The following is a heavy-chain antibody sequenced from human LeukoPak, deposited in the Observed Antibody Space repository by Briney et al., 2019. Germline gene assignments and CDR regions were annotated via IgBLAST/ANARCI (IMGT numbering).Heavy chain of an antibody. D-gene: IGHD3-3*01. V-gene: IGHV3-7*01. CDR2: IKQDGSEE. J-gene: IGHJ6*03. Sequence: GGSLRLSCAASGFTFSTYWMSWVRQAPGKGLEWVANIKQDGSEESSVDSVKGRFTISRDNAKNSLYLQMYSLRVEDTAVYYCARGRFWSGLYYMDVWGKGTTVTVSS. CDR1: GFTFSTYW. CDR3: ARGRFWSGLYYMDV.